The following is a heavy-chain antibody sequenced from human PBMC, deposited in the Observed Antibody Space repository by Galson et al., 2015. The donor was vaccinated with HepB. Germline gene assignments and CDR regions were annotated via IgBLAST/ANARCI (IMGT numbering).Heavy chain of an antibody. J-gene: IGHJ6*03. CDR1: GGSISSSSYY. CDR3: ARHFGGRGRRFNYYYYMDV. CDR2: IYYSGST. V-gene: IGHV4-39*01. Sequence: SETLSLTCTVSGGSISSSSYYWGWIRQPPGKGLEWIGSIYYSGSTYYNPSLKSRVTISVDTSKNQFSLKLSSVTAADTAVYYCARHFGGRGRRFNYYYYMDVWGKGTTVTVSS. D-gene: IGHD3-16*01.